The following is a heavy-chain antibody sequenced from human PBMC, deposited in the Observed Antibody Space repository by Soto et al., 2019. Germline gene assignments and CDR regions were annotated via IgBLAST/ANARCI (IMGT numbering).Heavy chain of an antibody. J-gene: IGHJ4*02. CDR2: INHSGST. D-gene: IGHD3-3*01. V-gene: IGHV4-34*01. CDR1: GGSFSGYY. Sequence: TLSLTCAVYGGSFSGYYWSWIRQPPGKGLEWIGEINHSGSTNYNPSLKSRVTISVDTSKNQFSLKLSSVTAADTAVYYCARVQLRFLEWLFDYWGQGTLVTVSS. CDR3: ARVQLRFLEWLFDY.